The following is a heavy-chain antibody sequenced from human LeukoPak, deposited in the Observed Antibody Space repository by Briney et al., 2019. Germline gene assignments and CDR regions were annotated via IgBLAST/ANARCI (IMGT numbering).Heavy chain of an antibody. CDR2: LHYTGST. CDR1: GGSISSSSYY. D-gene: IGHD6-13*01. CDR3: ARQGDSSSYYYLDWFDP. V-gene: IGHV4-39*01. Sequence: KPSETLSLTCSVSGGSISSSSYYWGWIRQPPGKGLEWIGSLHYTGSTNYNPSLKSRVTISIDTSKNQFSLKLNSVTASETAVYYCARQGDSSSYYYLDWFDPWGQGTLVTVSS. J-gene: IGHJ5*02.